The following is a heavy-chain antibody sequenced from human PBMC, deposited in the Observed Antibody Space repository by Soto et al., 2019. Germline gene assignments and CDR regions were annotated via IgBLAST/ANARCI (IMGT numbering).Heavy chain of an antibody. CDR2: ISYDGSNK. Sequence: QVQQVESGGGVVQPGRSLRLSCAASGFTFSSYAMHWVRQAPGKGLEWVAVISYDGSNKYYADSVKGRFTISRDNSKNKLSLQANCPITEDMAVYFSERDPRGTAFAECTYFIDYWGQGTLVTVSS. D-gene: IGHD2-8*01. CDR3: ERDPRGTAFAECTYFIDY. J-gene: IGHJ4*02. V-gene: IGHV3-30*14. CDR1: GFTFSSYA.